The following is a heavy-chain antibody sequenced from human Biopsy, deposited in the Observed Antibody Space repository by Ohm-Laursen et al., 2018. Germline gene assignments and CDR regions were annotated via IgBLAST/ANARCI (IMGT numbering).Heavy chain of an antibody. V-gene: IGHV1-58*01. Sequence: EASVKVSCKAPGFTFSSSAVQWVRQARGQRLEWIGWIVVGSGHTNYAQKFQERVTITRDMSTSTAYMELTSLRSEDTAVYYCAATSTLYYYYYAMDVWDQGTTITVSS. CDR2: IVVGSGHT. CDR1: GFTFSSSA. J-gene: IGHJ6*02. CDR3: AATSTLYYYYYAMDV.